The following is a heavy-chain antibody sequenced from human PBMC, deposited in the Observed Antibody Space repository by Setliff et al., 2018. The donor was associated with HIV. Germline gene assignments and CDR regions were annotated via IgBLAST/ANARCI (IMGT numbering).Heavy chain of an antibody. V-gene: IGHV4-59*01. CDR3: ARGGIAARDFGY. Sequence: SETLSLTCTVSGGSISSYYWSWIRQPPGKGLEWIGYIYYSGSTNYNPSLKSRVTISVDTSRNQFSLKLTSATAADTALYYCARGGIAARDFGYWGQGTQVTVSS. J-gene: IGHJ4*02. CDR1: GGSISSYY. D-gene: IGHD6-13*01. CDR2: IYYSGST.